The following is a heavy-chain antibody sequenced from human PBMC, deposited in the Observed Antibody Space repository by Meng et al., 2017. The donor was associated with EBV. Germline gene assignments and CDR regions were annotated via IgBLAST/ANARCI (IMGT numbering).Heavy chain of an antibody. J-gene: IGHJ4*02. V-gene: IGHV4-34*01. CDR2: VSHSGRT. Sequence: QVLLRQWGAGLLTPSXTLSLSCAVYGGSFTDYYWSWIRQAPGKSLEWIGEVSHSGRTRYNPSLKSRVSMSADVSKKQFSLKMKSVTAADTGVYFCARVGYSVHDVSFEDFWGQGTLVTVSS. D-gene: IGHD5/OR15-5a*01. CDR3: ARVGYSVHDVSFEDF. CDR1: GGSFTDYY.